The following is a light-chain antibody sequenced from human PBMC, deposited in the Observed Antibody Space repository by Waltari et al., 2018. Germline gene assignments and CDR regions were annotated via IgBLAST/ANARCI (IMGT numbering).Light chain of an antibody. CDR1: KGVSRT. CDR2: GAS. V-gene: IGKV3-20*01. J-gene: IGKJ1*01. Sequence: SCRASKGVSRTLAWYQQKPGQAPRLLIYGASTRATGIPEGFSGGGSGTDFSLTISRLGPEDFAVYYCQHYVSLPATFGQGTKVEIK. CDR3: QHYVSLPAT.